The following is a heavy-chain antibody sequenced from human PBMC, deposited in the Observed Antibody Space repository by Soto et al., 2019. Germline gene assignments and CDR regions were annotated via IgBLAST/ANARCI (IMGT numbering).Heavy chain of an antibody. D-gene: IGHD6-19*01. Sequence: GGSLRLSCAASGFTFSSYWMHWVRQAPGKGLVWVSRINSDESSTSYADSVKGRFTISRDNAKNTLYLQMNSLRAEDTAVYYWVTIAVVGTFDYWGQGTLVTVSS. V-gene: IGHV3-74*01. J-gene: IGHJ4*02. CDR3: VTIAVVGTFDY. CDR2: INSDESST. CDR1: GFTFSSYW.